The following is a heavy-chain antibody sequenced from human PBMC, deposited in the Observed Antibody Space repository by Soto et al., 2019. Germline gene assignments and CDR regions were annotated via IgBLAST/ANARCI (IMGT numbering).Heavy chain of an antibody. Sequence: ASVKVSCKASGYTFTGYYMHWVRQAPGQGLEWMGWINPNSGGTNYAQKFQGWVTMTRETSISTAYMELSRLRSDDTAVYYCARDLRRVVPAATATSFNYYYYYMDVWGKGTTVTVSS. CDR2: INPNSGGT. CDR3: ARDLRRVVPAATATSFNYYYYYMDV. J-gene: IGHJ6*03. V-gene: IGHV1-2*04. D-gene: IGHD2-2*01. CDR1: GYTFTGYY.